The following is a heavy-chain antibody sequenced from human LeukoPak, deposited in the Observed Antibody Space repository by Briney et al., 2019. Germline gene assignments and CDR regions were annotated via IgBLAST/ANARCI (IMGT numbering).Heavy chain of an antibody. CDR3: ANFRTYYYGSGSPSALDY. V-gene: IGHV3-30*02. D-gene: IGHD3-10*01. CDR2: IRYDGSNK. Sequence: GGSLRLSCAASGFTFSSYAMSWVRQAPGKGLEWVAFIRYDGSNKYYADSVKGRFTISRDNSENTLYLQMNSLRAEDTAVYYCANFRTYYYGSGSPSALDYWGQGTLVTVSS. CDR1: GFTFSSYA. J-gene: IGHJ4*02.